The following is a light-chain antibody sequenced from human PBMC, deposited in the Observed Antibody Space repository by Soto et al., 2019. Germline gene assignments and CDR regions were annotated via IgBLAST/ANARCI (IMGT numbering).Light chain of an antibody. CDR1: QDIRSN. J-gene: IGKJ4*01. Sequence: AIQMTQSPSSLSASVGDRVTITCRASQDIRSNLVWYQQKPGRAPKLLISAASSLQSGVPSRFSGSGSGTDFTLTISSLQPVDFATYYCLQDYTYPLTFGGGTKVEIK. CDR3: LQDYTYPLT. CDR2: AAS. V-gene: IGKV1-6*01.